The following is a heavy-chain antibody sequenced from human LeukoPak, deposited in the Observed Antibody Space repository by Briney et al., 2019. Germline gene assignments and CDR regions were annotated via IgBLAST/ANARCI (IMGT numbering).Heavy chain of an antibody. Sequence: LAGGSLRLSCGASGFTFTYYGMHWVRQAPGKGLEWVTSIRSDGSDKYYADSVKGRFTFSRDNSKNSLYLQMNSLRAEDTAVYYCARGPSGYHNTGGQGTLVTVSS. D-gene: IGHD5-12*01. CDR1: GFTFTYYG. J-gene: IGHJ4*02. V-gene: IGHV3-30*02. CDR3: ARGPSGYHNT. CDR2: IRSDGSDK.